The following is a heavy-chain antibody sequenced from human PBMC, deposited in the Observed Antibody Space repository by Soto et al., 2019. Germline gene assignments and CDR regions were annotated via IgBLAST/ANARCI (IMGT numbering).Heavy chain of an antibody. V-gene: IGHV1-69*06. Sequence: SVKVSCKASGGTFSSYAISWVRQAPGQGLEWMGGIIPIFGTANHAQKFQGRVTITADKSTSTAYMELSSLRSEDTAVYYCASELLGYSNSWYLDVIGGNYFDYWGQGTLVTVSS. CDR1: GGTFSSYA. J-gene: IGHJ4*02. CDR3: ASELLGYSNSWYLDVIGGNYFDY. D-gene: IGHD6-13*01. CDR2: IIPIFGTA.